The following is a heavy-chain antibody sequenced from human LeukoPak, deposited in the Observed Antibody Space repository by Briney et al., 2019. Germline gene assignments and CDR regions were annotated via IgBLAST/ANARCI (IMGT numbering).Heavy chain of an antibody. CDR2: IYYSGST. V-gene: IGHV4-31*03. CDR1: GGSISSGGYY. CDR3: ARGGATVTMWLDY. D-gene: IGHD4-17*01. Sequence: PSETLSLTCTVSGGSISSGGYYWSWIRQHPGKGLEWIGYIYYSGSTYYNPSLKSRVTISVDTSKNQFSLKLSSVTAADTAVYYCARGGATVTMWLDYWGQGTLVTVSS. J-gene: IGHJ4*02.